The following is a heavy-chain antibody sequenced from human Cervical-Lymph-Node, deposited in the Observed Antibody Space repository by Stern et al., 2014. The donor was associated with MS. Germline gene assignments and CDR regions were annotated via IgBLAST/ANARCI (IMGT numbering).Heavy chain of an antibody. CDR3: ARTLNDYGDYGFDY. CDR2: IYFSGST. D-gene: IGHD4-17*01. CDR1: GGSISTYY. V-gene: IGHV4-59*01. J-gene: IGHJ4*02. Sequence: QLQLQESGSGQVKPSETLSLTCTVSGGSISTYYWSWIRQPPGKGLEWIGYIYFSGSTNYNPSLKSRVTILVDTSKNQFSLKLSSVTAADTAVYYCARTLNDYGDYGFDYWGQGILVTVSS.